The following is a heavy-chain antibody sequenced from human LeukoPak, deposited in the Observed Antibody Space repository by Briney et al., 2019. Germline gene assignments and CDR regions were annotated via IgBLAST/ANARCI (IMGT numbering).Heavy chain of an antibody. CDR1: GGSISSYY. D-gene: IGHD6-13*01. CDR2: IYYSGST. Sequence: SETLSLTCAVSGGSISSYYWSWIRQPPGKGLEWIGYIYYSGSTNYNPSLKSRVTISVGTSKNQFSLKLSSVTAADPAVYYCARGFSSSFGWFDPWGQGTLVTVSS. V-gene: IGHV4-59*01. CDR3: ARGFSSSFGWFDP. J-gene: IGHJ5*02.